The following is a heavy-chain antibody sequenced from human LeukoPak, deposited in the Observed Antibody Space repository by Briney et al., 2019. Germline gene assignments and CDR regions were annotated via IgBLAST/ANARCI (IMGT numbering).Heavy chain of an antibody. V-gene: IGHV3-23*01. CDR2: ISGSGAST. J-gene: IGHJ4*02. CDR1: GFTFSSYA. Sequence: GGSLRLSCAASGFTFSSYALSWVRQAPGKGLEWVSTISGSGASTFYADSVKGRFTISRDNSKNTLYLQMNSLRAEDTAVCYCAKDSSSWTMGYFDYWGQGTLVTVSS. D-gene: IGHD6-13*01. CDR3: AKDSSSWTMGYFDY.